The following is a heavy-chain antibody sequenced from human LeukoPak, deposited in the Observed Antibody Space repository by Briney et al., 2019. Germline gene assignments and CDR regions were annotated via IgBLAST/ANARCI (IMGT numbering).Heavy chain of an antibody. Sequence: PGGSLRLSCAASGFTVSSNYMSWVRQAPGKGLEWGSVIYSGGSTYYADSVKGRFTISRDNSKNTLYLQMNSLRAEDTAVYYCARTHRWFGEDAFDIWGQGTMVTVSS. CDR1: GFTVSSNY. CDR2: IYSGGST. V-gene: IGHV3-53*01. CDR3: ARTHRWFGEDAFDI. D-gene: IGHD3-10*01. J-gene: IGHJ3*02.